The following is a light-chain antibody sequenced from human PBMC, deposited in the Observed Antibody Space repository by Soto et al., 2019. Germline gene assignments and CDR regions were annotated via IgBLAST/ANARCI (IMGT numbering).Light chain of an antibody. CDR3: THYGSPPWT. J-gene: IGKJ1*01. Sequence: EIVLTQSPGTLSLSPGERATLSCRASQSVGDNLLAWYHQSPGQAPRLLIYGASSRATGIPDRFSGSGSGTTSTLTIDSLEPEDFALNSFTHYGSPPWTFGQGPRWKSN. CDR2: GAS. CDR1: QSVGDNL. V-gene: IGKV3-20*01.